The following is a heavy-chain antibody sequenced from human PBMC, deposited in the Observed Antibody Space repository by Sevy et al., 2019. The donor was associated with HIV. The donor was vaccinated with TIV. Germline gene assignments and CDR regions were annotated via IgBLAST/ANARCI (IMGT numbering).Heavy chain of an antibody. CDR1: GFTFSNYW. J-gene: IGHJ4*02. D-gene: IGHD5-18*01. Sequence: GGSLRLSCAASGFTFSNYWMSWVRQAPGKGLEWVANIQEDGSDKYYVDSVKGRFTISRDNAKNSLYLQMNSLRAEDTAVYYCARGLYSYGYNYWGQGTLVTVSS. CDR3: ARGLYSYGYNY. CDR2: IQEDGSDK. V-gene: IGHV3-7*03.